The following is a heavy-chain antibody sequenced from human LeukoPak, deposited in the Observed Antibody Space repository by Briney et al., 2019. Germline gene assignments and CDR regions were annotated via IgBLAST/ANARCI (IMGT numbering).Heavy chain of an antibody. Sequence: GGSLRLSCAASGFAFSSLDMGWVRQAPRKGLEWVSAISAGGDRTYYADSVRGRFTLSRDKSKNTLYLQMNSLRAEDTAVYYCAREARMLESSRGSWFDPWGQGTLVTVSS. V-gene: IGHV3-23*01. J-gene: IGHJ5*02. CDR1: GFAFSSLD. D-gene: IGHD6-13*01. CDR2: ISAGGDRT. CDR3: AREARMLESSRGSWFDP.